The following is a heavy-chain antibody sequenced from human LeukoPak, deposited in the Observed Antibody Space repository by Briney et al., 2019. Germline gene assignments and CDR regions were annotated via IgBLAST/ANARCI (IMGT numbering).Heavy chain of an antibody. J-gene: IGHJ4*02. D-gene: IGHD5-24*01. CDR1: GFAVNDNY. CDR2: INHSGST. Sequence: GSLRLSCAASGFAVNDNYMGRVRQPPGKGLEWIGEINHSGSTNYNPSLKSRVTISVDTSKNQFSLKLSSVTAADTAVYYCARGRGMATIYYWGQGTLVTVSS. V-gene: IGHV4-34*01. CDR3: ARGRGMATIYY.